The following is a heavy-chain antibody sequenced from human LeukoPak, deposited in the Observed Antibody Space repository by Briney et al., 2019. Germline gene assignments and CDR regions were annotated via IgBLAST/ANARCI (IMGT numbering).Heavy chain of an antibody. J-gene: IGHJ4*02. CDR1: GFTFSSYA. V-gene: IGHV3-23*01. CDR2: ISGSGGST. CDR3: AKDDAWLRFGE. D-gene: IGHD3-10*01. Sequence: GGSLRLSCAASGFTFSSYAMSWVRQAPGKGLEWVSGISGSGGSTYYADSVKGRFTISRDNSKNMLYLEVISLTADDTAVYYCAKDDAWLRFGEWSQGTLVTVSS.